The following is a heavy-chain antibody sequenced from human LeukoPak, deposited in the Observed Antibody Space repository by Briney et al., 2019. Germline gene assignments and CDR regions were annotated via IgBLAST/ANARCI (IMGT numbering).Heavy chain of an antibody. D-gene: IGHD2-2*01. V-gene: IGHV4-34*01. CDR1: GGSFSDYY. J-gene: IGHJ3*02. CDR3: ATIGYCASTSCSAFHI. CDR2: INHSGNT. Sequence: SEALSLTCAVYGGSFSDYYWSWIRQPPGKGLEWIGEINHSGNTNYNPSLKSRVTISVDTSKNQFSLKLSSVTAADTAVYFCATIGYCASTSCSAFHIWDQGTIVTVSS.